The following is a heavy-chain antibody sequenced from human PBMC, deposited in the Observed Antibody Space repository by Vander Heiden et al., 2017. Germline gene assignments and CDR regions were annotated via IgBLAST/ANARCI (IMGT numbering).Heavy chain of an antibody. CDR3: ARTPPSWLYAIDY. V-gene: IGHV1-8*01. Sequence: QVQLVQSGAEVKKPGASVKVSCWASGYTFSTYDINWVRQAAGQGLEWMGWMNPKSGNTGYAQKFQGRVTMTRDTSISTAYMELSSLKSEDTAVYYCARTPPSWLYAIDYWGQGTLVSVSS. J-gene: IGHJ4*02. CDR1: GYTFSTYD. CDR2: MNPKSGNT. D-gene: IGHD2-8*01.